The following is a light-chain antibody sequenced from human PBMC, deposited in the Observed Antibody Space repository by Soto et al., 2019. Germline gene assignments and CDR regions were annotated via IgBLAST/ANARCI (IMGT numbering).Light chain of an antibody. Sequence: QSALTQPASVSGSPGQSITISCTGTVSDVGGYYYVSWYQHHPGKAPQLIIYGVTNRPSGVSSRFSGSKSGNTASLTISGLQAEDEADYYCSSYVSSSTLVFGGGTKVTVL. V-gene: IGLV2-14*01. CDR2: GVT. CDR3: SSYVSSSTLV. CDR1: VSDVGGYYY. J-gene: IGLJ3*02.